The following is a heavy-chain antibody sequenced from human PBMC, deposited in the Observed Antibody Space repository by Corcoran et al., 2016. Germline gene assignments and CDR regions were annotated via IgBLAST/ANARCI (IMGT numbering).Heavy chain of an antibody. Sequence: QVQLVQSGAEVKKPGASVKVSCKASGYTFSSYYMYWVRQAPGQGLEWMGIINPSGGRTTYAQKFQGRVTMTRDTSTSTVYMELSSLRSEDTAMYYCGGDHQSSGSLSGYGMDVWGQGTTVTVSS. J-gene: IGHJ6*02. V-gene: IGHV1-46*01. CDR1: GYTFSSYY. CDR3: GGDHQSSGSLSGYGMDV. D-gene: IGHD3-22*01. CDR2: INPSGGRT.